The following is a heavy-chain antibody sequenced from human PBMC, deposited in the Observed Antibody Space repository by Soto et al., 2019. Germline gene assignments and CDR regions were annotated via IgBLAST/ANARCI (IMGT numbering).Heavy chain of an antibody. CDR1: GFTFTSYA. D-gene: IGHD3-10*01. J-gene: IGHJ6*02. V-gene: IGHV3-30-3*01. CDR3: ARDYGSGLYYYGMDV. CDR2: ISYDGSNK. Sequence: QVQLVESGGRVVQPGRSLRLSCAASGFTFTSYAMHWVRQAPSKGLEWVAVISYDGSNKYYADSVKGRFTISRDNSKNTLYLQMNSLRAEDTAVYYCARDYGSGLYYYGMDVWGQGTTVTVSS.